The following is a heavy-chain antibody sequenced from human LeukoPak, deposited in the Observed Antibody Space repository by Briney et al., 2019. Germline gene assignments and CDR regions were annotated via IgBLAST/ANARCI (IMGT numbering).Heavy chain of an antibody. D-gene: IGHD3-10*01. CDR3: ARGFGELFLDY. Sequence: GGSLRLSCAASGFTFSSYGMHWVRQAPGKGLEWVAVIWYDGSNKYYADSVKGRFTISRDNSKNTLYLQMNSLRADDSAVYYCARGFGELFLDYWGQGTLVTVSS. V-gene: IGHV3-33*08. CDR1: GFTFSSYG. J-gene: IGHJ4*02. CDR2: IWYDGSNK.